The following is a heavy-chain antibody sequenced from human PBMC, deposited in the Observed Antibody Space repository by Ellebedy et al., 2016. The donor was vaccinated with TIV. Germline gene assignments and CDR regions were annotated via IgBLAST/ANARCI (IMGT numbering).Heavy chain of an antibody. CDR2: IVVGSGNT. D-gene: IGHD2-2*01. V-gene: IGHV1-58*01. Sequence: SVKVSXXTSGFTFTSSAVQWVRQARGQRLEWIGWIVVGSGNTNYAQKFQERVTITRDMSTSTAYMELSSLRSEDTAVYYCAADCSSTSCYEAFDYWGQGTLVTVSS. J-gene: IGHJ4*02. CDR1: GFTFTSSA. CDR3: AADCSSTSCYEAFDY.